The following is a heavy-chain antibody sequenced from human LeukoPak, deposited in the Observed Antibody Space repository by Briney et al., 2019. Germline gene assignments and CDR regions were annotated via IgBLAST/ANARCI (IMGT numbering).Heavy chain of an antibody. V-gene: IGHV3-33*08. CDR1: GFTFSSYA. CDR3: ARASPLRYFDWPDAFDI. J-gene: IGHJ3*02. CDR2: IWYDGSNK. D-gene: IGHD3-9*01. Sequence: QPGGSLRLSCAASGFTFSSYAMHWVRQAPGKGLEWVAVIWYDGSNKYYADSVKGRFTISRDNSKNTLYLQMNSLRAEDTAVYYCARASPLRYFDWPDAFDIWGQGTMVTVSS.